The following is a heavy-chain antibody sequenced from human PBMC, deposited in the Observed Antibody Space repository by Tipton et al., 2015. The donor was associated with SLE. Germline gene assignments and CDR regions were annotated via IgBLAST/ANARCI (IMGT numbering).Heavy chain of an antibody. V-gene: IGHV3-7*01. CDR1: GFNFSNYW. D-gene: IGHD6-13*01. CDR2: INEDGSEK. J-gene: IGHJ4*02. CDR3: SRGTMSAPGIDY. Sequence: GSLRLSCAASGFNFSNYWMNWVRQAPGKGLEWVARINEDGSEKDYVGSMEGRISISRDNAKNLVYLQMNSLRVEDTAVYFCSRGTMSAPGIDYLGQGTLVTVSS.